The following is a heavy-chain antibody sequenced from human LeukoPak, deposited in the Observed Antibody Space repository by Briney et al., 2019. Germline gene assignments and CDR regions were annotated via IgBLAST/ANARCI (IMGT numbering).Heavy chain of an antibody. CDR3: ARDYSGYDGFDY. Sequence: GGSLRLSCAASGFTFSGSAMHWVRQAPGKGLEWVSSISSSSSYIYYADSVKGRFTISRDNAKNSLYLQMNSLRAEDTAVYYCARDYSGYDGFDYWGQGTLVTVSS. CDR2: ISSSSSYI. V-gene: IGHV3-21*01. J-gene: IGHJ4*02. CDR1: GFTFSGSA. D-gene: IGHD5-12*01.